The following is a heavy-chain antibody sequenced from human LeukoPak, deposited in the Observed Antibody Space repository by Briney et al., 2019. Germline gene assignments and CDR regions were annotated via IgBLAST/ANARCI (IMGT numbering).Heavy chain of an antibody. J-gene: IGHJ4*02. CDR1: GFTFTSSA. CDR3: ARLVTLTPLFDY. CDR2: IVVGSGNT. V-gene: IGHV1-58*01. Sequence: TSVKVSCKASGFTFTSSAVQWVRQARGQRLEWIGWIVVGSGNTNYAQKFQERVTITRDMSTSTAYMELSSLRSEDTAVYYCARLVTLTPLFDYWGQGTLVTVSS. D-gene: IGHD6-19*01.